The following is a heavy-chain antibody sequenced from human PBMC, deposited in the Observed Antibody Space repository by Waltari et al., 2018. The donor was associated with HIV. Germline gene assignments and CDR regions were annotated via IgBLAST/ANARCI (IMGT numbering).Heavy chain of an antibody. CDR3: AKCDPTTARAGDPLYYHGMDV. Sequence: QVQLVQSGAEVKKPGASVKVSCKASGYTFTSYDINWVRQATGQGLEWMGWMNPNSGNTGYAQKFQGRVTMTRNTSISTAYMELSSLRSEDTAVYYCAKCDPTTARAGDPLYYHGMDVWGQGP. CDR1: GYTFTSYD. D-gene: IGHD1-26*01. V-gene: IGHV1-8*01. J-gene: IGHJ6*02. CDR2: MNPNSGNT.